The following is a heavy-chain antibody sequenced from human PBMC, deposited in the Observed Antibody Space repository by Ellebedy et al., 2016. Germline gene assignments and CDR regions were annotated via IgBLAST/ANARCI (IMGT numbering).Heavy chain of an antibody. D-gene: IGHD5-12*01. Sequence: SETLSLTCTVSGDSISSYYWSWIRQPPGKGLEWIWYIYYSGSTNYNPSLKSRVTISVDTSKIQFSLKLSSVTAADTAIYYCARDASGGMVAARWFDYWGQGTLVSVSS. J-gene: IGHJ4*02. CDR2: IYYSGST. V-gene: IGHV4-59*01. CDR3: ARDASGGMVAARWFDY. CDR1: GDSISSYY.